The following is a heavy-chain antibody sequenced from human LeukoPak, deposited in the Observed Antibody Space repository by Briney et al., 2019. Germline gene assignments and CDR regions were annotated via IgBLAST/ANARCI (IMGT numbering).Heavy chain of an antibody. Sequence: GESLKISCKGSGYFFSTYWIGWVRQMPGKGLEWMGIIYPGDSDTRYSPSFQGQVTISADKSISTAYLQWSSLKASDTAMYYCARQASYYYDSSGYYPRSHPYYFDYWGQGTLVTVSS. J-gene: IGHJ4*02. CDR2: IYPGDSDT. D-gene: IGHD3-22*01. CDR3: ARQASYYYDSSGYYPRSHPYYFDY. V-gene: IGHV5-51*01. CDR1: GYFFSTYW.